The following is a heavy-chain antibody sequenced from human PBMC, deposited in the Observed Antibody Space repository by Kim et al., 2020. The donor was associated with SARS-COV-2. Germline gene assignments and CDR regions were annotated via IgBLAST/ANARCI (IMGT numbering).Heavy chain of an antibody. D-gene: IGHD4-17*01. Sequence: ADSVKGRFTTSRDNAKNPLYLQMNSLRAEDTAVYYCAREGKVTTFRSGMDVWGQGTTVTVSS. CDR3: AREGKVTTFRSGMDV. V-gene: IGHV3-74*01. J-gene: IGHJ6*02.